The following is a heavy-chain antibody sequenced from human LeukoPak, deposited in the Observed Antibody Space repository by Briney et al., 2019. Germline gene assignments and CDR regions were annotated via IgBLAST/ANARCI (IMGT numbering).Heavy chain of an antibody. CDR2: ISSTSISI. V-gene: IGHV3-21*04. J-gene: IGHJ5*02. CDR1: GFTFSTYA. D-gene: IGHD4-17*01. Sequence: PGGSLRLSCAASGFTFSTYAMNWVRQAPGKGLEWVSSISSTSISIYFADLVKGRFTVFRDNARNSLYLQMSSLRAEDTALYYCAKEAYFGDYASSVFDPWGQGTLVIVSS. CDR3: AKEAYFGDYASSVFDP.